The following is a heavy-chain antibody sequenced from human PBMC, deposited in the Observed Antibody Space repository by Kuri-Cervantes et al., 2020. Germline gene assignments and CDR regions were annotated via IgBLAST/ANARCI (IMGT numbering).Heavy chain of an antibody. CDR1: GDSIKNYY. J-gene: IGHJ4*02. CDR3: ARDLAYCGGDCYRKFDY. Sequence: LSCTVSGDSIKNYYWSWIRQPPQKGLEWIGYIYYSGSTNYNPSLKSRVTISVDTSKNQFSLKLSSVTAADTAVYYCARDLAYCGGDCYRKFDYWGQGTLVTVSS. V-gene: IGHV4-59*01. CDR2: IYYSGST. D-gene: IGHD2-21*02.